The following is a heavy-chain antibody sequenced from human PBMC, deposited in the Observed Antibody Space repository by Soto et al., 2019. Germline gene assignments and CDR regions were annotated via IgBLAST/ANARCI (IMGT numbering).Heavy chain of an antibody. V-gene: IGHV3-23*01. CDR2: ISGSGGST. Sequence: EVQLLESGGGLVQPGGSLRLSCAASGFTFSSYAMSCVRQAPGKGLEWVSAISGSGGSTYYADSVKGRFTIPRDNSKNTLYLQMNSLRAEDTAVYYCAKDLAQQLVYSYWGQGTLVTVSS. CDR3: AKDLAQQLVYSY. D-gene: IGHD6-13*01. CDR1: GFTFSSYA. J-gene: IGHJ4*02.